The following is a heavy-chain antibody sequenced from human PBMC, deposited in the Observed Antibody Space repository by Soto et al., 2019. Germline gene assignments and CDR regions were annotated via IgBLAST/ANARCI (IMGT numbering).Heavy chain of an antibody. J-gene: IGHJ4*02. D-gene: IGHD5-18*01. V-gene: IGHV1-69*12. CDR2: IIPMFGTA. Sequence: QVQLVQSGAEVKKPESSLKVSCKAPGGTFSTYAISWVRKAPGQGLEWMGGIIPMFGTASYAQRFQDRVTITADESTNTVYMELSSLRSENTAVYFCASGIQLWLRRINNGYSGWGQGTLVTVSS. CDR3: ASGIQLWLRRINNGYSG. CDR1: GGTFSTYA.